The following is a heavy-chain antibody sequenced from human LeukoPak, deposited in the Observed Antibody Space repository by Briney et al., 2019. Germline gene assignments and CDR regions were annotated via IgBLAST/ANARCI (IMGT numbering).Heavy chain of an antibody. Sequence: GGSLRLSCAASGLTFSSYGIHWVRQAPGKGLEWVAVISYDGSNKYYADSVKGRFTISRNNSKNTLYLQMNSLRAEDTAVYYCAKVQDYYGSGVGFDYWGQGNLVTVSS. J-gene: IGHJ4*02. CDR1: GLTFSSYG. V-gene: IGHV3-30*18. CDR3: AKVQDYYGSGVGFDY. D-gene: IGHD3-10*01. CDR2: ISYDGSNK.